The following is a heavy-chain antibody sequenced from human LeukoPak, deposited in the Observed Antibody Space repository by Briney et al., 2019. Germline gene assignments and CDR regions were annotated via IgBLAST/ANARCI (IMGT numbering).Heavy chain of an antibody. CDR2: IIPILGIA. J-gene: IGHJ4*02. Sequence: SVKVSFKASGGTFSSYAISGVRQARGQGLGGMGRIIPILGIANYAQKFHGRVTITADKSTSTAYMELSSLRSEDTAVYYCARSRGSAGRFDYWGQGTLVTVSS. V-gene: IGHV1-69*04. D-gene: IGHD2-15*01. CDR1: GGTFSSYA. CDR3: ARSRGSAGRFDY.